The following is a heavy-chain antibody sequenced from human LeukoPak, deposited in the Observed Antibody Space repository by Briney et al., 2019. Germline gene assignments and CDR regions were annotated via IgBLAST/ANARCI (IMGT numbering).Heavy chain of an antibody. Sequence: ASVKVSCKASGYTFTGYYMHWVRQAPGQGLEWMGWINPNSGGTNYAQKFQGRVTMTRDTSISTAYMELSRLRSDDTAVYYCARGDTAITQNYYYYMDVWGKGTTATVSS. V-gene: IGHV1-2*02. J-gene: IGHJ6*03. CDR1: GYTFTGYY. D-gene: IGHD5-18*01. CDR2: INPNSGGT. CDR3: ARGDTAITQNYYYYMDV.